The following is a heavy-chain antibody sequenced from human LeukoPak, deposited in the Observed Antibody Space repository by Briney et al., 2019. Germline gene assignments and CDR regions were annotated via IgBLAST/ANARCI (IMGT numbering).Heavy chain of an antibody. CDR2: IYHSGST. CDR1: GGSISSSNW. Sequence: SGTLSLTCAVSGGSISSSNWWSWVRQPPGKGLECIGEIYHSGSTNYNPSLKSRVTISVDKSKNQFSLKLSSVTAADTAVYYCARDGGTTVTTQVEAFDIWGQGTMVTVSS. D-gene: IGHD4-17*01. CDR3: ARDGGTTVTTQVEAFDI. V-gene: IGHV4-4*02. J-gene: IGHJ3*02.